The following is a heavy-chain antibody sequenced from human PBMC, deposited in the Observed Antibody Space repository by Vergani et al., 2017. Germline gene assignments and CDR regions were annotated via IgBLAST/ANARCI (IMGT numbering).Heavy chain of an antibody. CDR1: GFTFSSSG. CDR2: IWYDESNK. J-gene: IGHJ3*01. V-gene: IGHV3-33*06. CDR3: AKVCGSTSCPYGGGAFDV. D-gene: IGHD2-2*01. Sequence: QVQLVESGGGVVQPGRSLRLSCAASGFTFSSSGMHWVRQAPGKGLEWVAIIWYDESNKYYADSVKGRFTISRDNSKNTLYLQMNSLRAEDTATYYCAKVCGSTSCPYGGGAFDVWGHGTMVTVSS.